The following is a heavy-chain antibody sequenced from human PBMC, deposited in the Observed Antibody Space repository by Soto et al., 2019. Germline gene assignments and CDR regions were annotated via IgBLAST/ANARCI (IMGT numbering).Heavy chain of an antibody. CDR3: ARSMGSSDDY. CDR2: ISYDGSNK. CDR1: GFTFSSYA. D-gene: IGHD6-6*01. J-gene: IGHJ4*01. Sequence: QVQLVESGGGVVQPGRSLRLSCAASGFTFSSYAMHWVRQAPGKGLERVAVISYDGSNKYYADSVKGRFTISRDNSKNALYLQMNSLRAEDTAVYYCARSMGSSDDYWGHGTLITVSS. V-gene: IGHV3-30-3*01.